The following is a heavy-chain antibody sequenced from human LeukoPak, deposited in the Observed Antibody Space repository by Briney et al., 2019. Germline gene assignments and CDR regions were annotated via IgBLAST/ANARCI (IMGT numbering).Heavy chain of an antibody. D-gene: IGHD2-15*01. CDR3: ASTFPYCSGGTCAL. CDR1: GLTSGSYW. CDR2: IHPDGGVK. J-gene: IGHJ4*02. Sequence: GGSLRLSCAASGLTSGSYWMSWVRQAPGKGLEWVANIHPDGGVKNYVDSVKGRFTISRDNAANSLYLQVHSLRAEDTAVYYCASTFPYCSGGTCALGGQGTLVTVSS. V-gene: IGHV3-7*01.